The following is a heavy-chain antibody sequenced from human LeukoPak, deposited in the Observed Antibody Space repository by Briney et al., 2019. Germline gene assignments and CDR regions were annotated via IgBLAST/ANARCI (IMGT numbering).Heavy chain of an antibody. CDR1: VSTYG. V-gene: IGHV3-30*18. D-gene: IGHD5-12*01. Sequence: GGSLRLSCAASVSTYGIHWVRQAPGKGLEWVAVISYDGSNKYYADSVKGRFTISRDNSKNTVYLQMNSLRVEDTAIYYCAKGYSGYDYAFDIWGQGTMVTVSS. CDR3: AKGYSGYDYAFDI. J-gene: IGHJ3*02. CDR2: ISYDGSNK.